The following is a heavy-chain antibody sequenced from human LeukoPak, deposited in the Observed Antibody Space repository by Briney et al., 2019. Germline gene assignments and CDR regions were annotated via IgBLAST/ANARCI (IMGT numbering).Heavy chain of an antibody. Sequence: WMGFWNPKIGKTGYPQKLEGRVTITRNTSISTDYMEVSSLRSEDTAVYYCARDELGSGDYWGQGTLVTVSS. CDR2: WNPKIGKT. V-gene: IGHV1-8*03. J-gene: IGHJ4*02. D-gene: IGHD3-10*01. CDR3: ARDELGSGDY.